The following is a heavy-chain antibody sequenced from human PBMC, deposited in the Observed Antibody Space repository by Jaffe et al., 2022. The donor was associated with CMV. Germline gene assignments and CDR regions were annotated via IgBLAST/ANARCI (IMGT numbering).Heavy chain of an antibody. Sequence: QVQLQESGPGLVKPSETLSLTCTVSGGSISSYYWSWIRQPPGKGLEWIGYIYYSGSTNYNPSLKSRVTISVDTSKNQFSLKLSSVTAADTAVYYCARFGFITGTRRGAFDIWGQGTMVTVSS. D-gene: IGHD1-20*01. CDR1: GGSISSYY. J-gene: IGHJ3*02. CDR2: IYYSGST. CDR3: ARFGFITGTRRGAFDI. V-gene: IGHV4-59*08.